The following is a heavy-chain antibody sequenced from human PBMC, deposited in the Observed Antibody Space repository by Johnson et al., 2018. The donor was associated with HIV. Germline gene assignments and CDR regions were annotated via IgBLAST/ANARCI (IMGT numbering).Heavy chain of an antibody. V-gene: IGHV3-20*04. CDR3: ARSEGYSYGYNDAFDI. J-gene: IGHJ3*02. CDR1: GFTFDDYG. Sequence: VQLVESGGSVVRPGGSLRVSCAASGFTFDDYGMSWVRQAPGKGLEWVSGINWNGDTTGYADSVKGRFTISRDNAKNSLYLQMNSLRAEDTALYYCARSEGYSYGYNDAFDIWGQGTMVTVSS. CDR2: INWNGDTT. D-gene: IGHD5-18*01.